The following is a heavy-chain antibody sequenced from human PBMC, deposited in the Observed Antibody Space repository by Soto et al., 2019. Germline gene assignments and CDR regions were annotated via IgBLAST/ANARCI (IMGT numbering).Heavy chain of an antibody. V-gene: IGHV3-23*01. CDR2: ISGSGATT. J-gene: IGHJ4*02. CDR1: GFIFSNCA. Sequence: GGSLRLSCVASGFIFSNCAMSWVRQAPGRGLEWVSAISGSGATTYYPDSVKGRFTISRDNSKNTLYLQMNNLRADDTAVYYCTKGGIPRRYNILKVDFDYWGQGSLVTVSS. D-gene: IGHD1-1*01. CDR3: TKGGIPRRYNILKVDFDY.